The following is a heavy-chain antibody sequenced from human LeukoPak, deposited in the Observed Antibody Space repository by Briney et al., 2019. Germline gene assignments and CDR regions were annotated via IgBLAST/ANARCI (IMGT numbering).Heavy chain of an antibody. V-gene: IGHV1-8*01. J-gene: IGHJ4*02. CDR1: GYTFTNYD. CDR2: MNPRSGSK. D-gene: IGHD2-8*01. CDR3: ARGTRSMVMFDY. Sequence: ASVKVSCKTSGYTFTNYDVNWVRQATGQGLEWMGWMNPRSGSKVYAQKFQGRVIMTSDNSINTAYMELTSLRSDDTAVYYCARGTRSMVMFDYWGQGTLVTVSS.